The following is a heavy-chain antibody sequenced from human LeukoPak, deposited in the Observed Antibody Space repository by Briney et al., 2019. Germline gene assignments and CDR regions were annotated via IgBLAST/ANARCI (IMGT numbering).Heavy chain of an antibody. D-gene: IGHD6-13*01. CDR2: ISGSGGST. Sequence: SGGSPRLSCAASGFTFSSYAMSWVRQAPGKGLEWVSAISGSGGSTYYADSVKGRFTISRDNSKNTLYLQMNSLRAEDTAVYYCANMGYSSSWYKDFDYWGQGTLVTVSS. J-gene: IGHJ4*02. CDR1: GFTFSSYA. CDR3: ANMGYSSSWYKDFDY. V-gene: IGHV3-23*01.